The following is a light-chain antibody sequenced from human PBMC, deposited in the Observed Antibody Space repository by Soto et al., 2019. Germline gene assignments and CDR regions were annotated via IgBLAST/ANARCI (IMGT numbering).Light chain of an antibody. CDR1: SSDVGGSKY. J-gene: IGLJ1*01. Sequence: QSALTQPASVSGYPGQSITISCTGTSSDVGGSKYVSSYQQYPGNVPKPLINKVSSRPSGVSNRFSGSKSAYTASLTISGLQAEDEADYFCTSSTTDSLYVFGTGTKVTVL. V-gene: IGLV2-14*01. CDR3: TSSTTDSLYV. CDR2: KVS.